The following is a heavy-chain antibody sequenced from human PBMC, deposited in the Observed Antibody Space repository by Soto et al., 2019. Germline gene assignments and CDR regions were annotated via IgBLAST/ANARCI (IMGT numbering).Heavy chain of an antibody. Sequence: EVQLVESGGGLVQPGGSLRLSCAASGFTFSDYSLSWVRQAPGKGLEWVSYISDSSSTIHYADSVKGLFTISRDNAKNSVYLQMNSLREEDRAVYYCATRGWFDSWGQGALGIVSS. CDR3: ATRGWFDS. CDR2: ISDSSSTI. V-gene: IGHV3-48*02. CDR1: GFTFSDYS. J-gene: IGHJ5*01.